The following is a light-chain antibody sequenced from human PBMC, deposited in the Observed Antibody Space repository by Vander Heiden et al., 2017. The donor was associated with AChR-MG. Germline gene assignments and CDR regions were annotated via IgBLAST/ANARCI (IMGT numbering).Light chain of an antibody. Sequence: DIVLTQSPATLSLSPGERATPAGRASQSVRSYLAWYQQKPGQAPRLLIYDASNRSTGIPARFSGSGSGTDFTLTISILEPEDFAVYYCQQRSDWPLSFGGGTKVEIK. V-gene: IGKV3-11*01. CDR2: DAS. CDR3: QQRSDWPLS. J-gene: IGKJ4*01. CDR1: QSVRSY.